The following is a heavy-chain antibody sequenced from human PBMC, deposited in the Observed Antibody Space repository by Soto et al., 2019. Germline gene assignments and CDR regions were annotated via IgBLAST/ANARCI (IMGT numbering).Heavy chain of an antibody. Sequence: EVQLLESGGGLVQPGGSLRLSCAASGFTFSSYGMTWVRQAPGKGLEWVSFSSATGAGTYYADSVKGRFTISRDNSKNQLSLQMTSLRADDTAVYYCAKDRRAGGNYGFYSDFWGQGALVIVSS. D-gene: IGHD1-7*01. CDR1: GFTFSSYG. V-gene: IGHV3-23*01. CDR2: SSATGAGT. CDR3: AKDRRAGGNYGFYSDF. J-gene: IGHJ4*02.